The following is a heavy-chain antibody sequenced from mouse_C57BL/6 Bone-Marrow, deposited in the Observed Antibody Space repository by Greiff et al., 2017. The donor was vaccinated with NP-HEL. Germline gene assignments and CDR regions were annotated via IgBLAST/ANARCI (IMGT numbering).Heavy chain of an antibody. CDR3: ARGIYGNLFWYFDV. Sequence: QVQLQQSGPGLVQPSQSLSITCTVSGFSLTSYGVHWVRQSPGKGLEWLGVIWSGGSTDYNAAFISRLSISKDNSKSQVFFKMNSLQADDTAIYYCARGIYGNLFWYFDVWGTGTTVTVSS. CDR2: IWSGGST. CDR1: GFSLTSYG. V-gene: IGHV2-2*01. D-gene: IGHD2-1*01. J-gene: IGHJ1*03.